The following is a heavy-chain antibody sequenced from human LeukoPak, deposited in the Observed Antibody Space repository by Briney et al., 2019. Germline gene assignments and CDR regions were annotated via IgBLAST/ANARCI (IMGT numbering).Heavy chain of an antibody. Sequence: PGGSLRLSCAASGFTFSNYAMSWVRQAPGKGLEWVSAITGSGGNTYYADSVKGRFTISRDNSKKAVFLQMNSLRAEDTAVYYCAKWGDYDVLTGYYVSDYWGQGTLVTASS. V-gene: IGHV3-23*01. J-gene: IGHJ4*02. D-gene: IGHD3-9*01. CDR1: GFTFSNYA. CDR2: ITGSGGNT. CDR3: AKWGDYDVLTGYYVSDY.